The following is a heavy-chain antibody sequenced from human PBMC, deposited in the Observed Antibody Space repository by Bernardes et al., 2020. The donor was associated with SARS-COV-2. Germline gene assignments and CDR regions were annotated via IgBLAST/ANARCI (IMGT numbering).Heavy chain of an antibody. J-gene: IGHJ4*02. CDR3: TRDHISGWGIGAY. D-gene: IGHD6-19*01. V-gene: IGHV3-21*06. Sequence: GGSLRLSCAASGFTFSTYSMNWVRQAPGKGLEWVSSISRTNNYIYYADSMKGRFTISRDDAKNTLYLQLNSLRAEDTAVYYCTRDHISGWGIGAYWGQGTLVTVSS. CDR1: GFTFSTYS. CDR2: ISRTNNYI.